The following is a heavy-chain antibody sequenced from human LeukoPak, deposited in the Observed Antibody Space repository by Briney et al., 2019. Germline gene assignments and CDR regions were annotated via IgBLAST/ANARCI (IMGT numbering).Heavy chain of an antibody. Sequence: GGSLRLSCAASGFTFSSYNMNWVGQAPGKGLEWVSSISSSSSYIYYADSVRGRFTISRDNAKNSLYLQMNSLRAEDTAVYYCARGRDGSQSPIDDWGQGTLVTVSS. D-gene: IGHD5-24*01. CDR2: ISSSSSYI. CDR3: ARGRDGSQSPIDD. CDR1: GFTFSSYN. V-gene: IGHV3-21*01. J-gene: IGHJ4*02.